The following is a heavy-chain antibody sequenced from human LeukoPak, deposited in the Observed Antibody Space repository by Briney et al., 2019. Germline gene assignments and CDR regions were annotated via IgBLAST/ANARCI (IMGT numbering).Heavy chain of an antibody. CDR1: GSTFSSYA. Sequence: GGSLRLSCAASGSTFSSYAMSWVRQAPGKGLEWVSAISGSGGSTYYADSVKGRFTISRDNSKNTLYLQMNSLRAEDTAVYYCAKSRYCSSTSCLYFDYWGQGTLVTVSS. V-gene: IGHV3-23*01. CDR3: AKSRYCSSTSCLYFDY. J-gene: IGHJ4*02. CDR2: ISGSGGST. D-gene: IGHD2-2*01.